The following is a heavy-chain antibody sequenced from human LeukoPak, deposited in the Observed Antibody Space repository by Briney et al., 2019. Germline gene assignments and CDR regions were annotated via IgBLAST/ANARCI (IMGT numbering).Heavy chain of an antibody. CDR3: ATIRDTAHRYWYFDL. V-gene: IGHV4-59*03. CDR2: MYYSGST. J-gene: IGHJ2*01. Sequence: SETLSLTCTVSDDSISSYYWTWIRQPPGKGLEWIGYMYYSGSTSYNPSLKSRVSMSVDTSKDQFSLRLSSVTAADTAVYYCATIRDTAHRYWYFDLWGRGTLVIVSS. D-gene: IGHD5-18*01. CDR1: DDSISSYY.